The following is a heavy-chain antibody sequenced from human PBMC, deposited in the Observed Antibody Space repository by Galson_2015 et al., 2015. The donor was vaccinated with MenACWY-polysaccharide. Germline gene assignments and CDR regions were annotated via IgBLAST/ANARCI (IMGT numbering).Heavy chain of an antibody. CDR1: GGSVSSGTYY. D-gene: IGHD1-26*01. Sequence: ETLSLTCTVSGGSVSSGTYYWSWLRQSPGKGLEWIGYMSYSGRGNYNPSLKSRVAVFLDTSKNQFYLRLTSVTAADTAMYYCAREPTYSGSFGWFDSWGQGTLVTVSS. CDR3: AREPTYSGSFGWFDS. J-gene: IGHJ5*01. V-gene: IGHV4-61*01. CDR2: MSYSGRG.